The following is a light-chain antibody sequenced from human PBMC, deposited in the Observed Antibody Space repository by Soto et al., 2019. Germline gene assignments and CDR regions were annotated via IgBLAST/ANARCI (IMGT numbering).Light chain of an antibody. CDR3: QQYNSYPWT. Sequence: DIQMTQSPSTLPASVGDRVTITCRASRSISNWLAWYQQKPGKAPKLLIYDASSLESGVPSRFSGSGSGTEFTLTISSLQPDDFATYYCQQYNSYPWTFGQGTKVDIK. CDR1: RSISNW. V-gene: IGKV1-5*01. J-gene: IGKJ1*01. CDR2: DAS.